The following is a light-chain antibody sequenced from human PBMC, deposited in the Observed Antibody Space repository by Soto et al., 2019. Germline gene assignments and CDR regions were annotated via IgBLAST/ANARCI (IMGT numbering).Light chain of an antibody. V-gene: IGKV3-15*01. CDR1: QSVSSK. J-gene: IGKJ1*01. CDR2: GAF. CDR3: QQYNDWPLT. Sequence: TVMTQSPATLSVSPGQRATLSCRAPQSVSSKLAWYQQRPGQAPRLLIYGAFTRATGIPARFSGTGSGTEFTLTISSLQSEDFALYYCQQYNDWPLTFGQGTKVDIK.